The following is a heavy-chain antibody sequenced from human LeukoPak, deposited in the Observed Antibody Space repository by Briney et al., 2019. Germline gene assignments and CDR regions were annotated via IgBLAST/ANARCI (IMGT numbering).Heavy chain of an antibody. CDR1: GFTFSSYS. CDR3: ATHSGSYSFDY. CDR2: ISSGSSYI. J-gene: IGHJ4*02. Sequence: GGSLRLSCAASGFTFSSYSMNWVRQAPGKGLEWVSSISSGSSYIYYADSVKGRFTISRDNAKNSLYLQMNSLRAEDTAVYYCATHSGSYSFDYWGQGTLVTVSS. V-gene: IGHV3-21*01. D-gene: IGHD1-26*01.